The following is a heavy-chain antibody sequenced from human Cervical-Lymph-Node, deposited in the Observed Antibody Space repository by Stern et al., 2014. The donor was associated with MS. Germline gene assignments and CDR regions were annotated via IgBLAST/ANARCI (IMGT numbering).Heavy chain of an antibody. V-gene: IGHV4-39*01. Sequence: QLQLQESGPGLVKPSETLSLTCTVSGGSISSSSYYWGWIRQPTGKGLEWIGRIYYSGRTYYNPSLKSRVTISVDTSKNQFSLRLSSVTAADTAVYYCASPVGAGGEWFDPWGQGTLVTVSS. D-gene: IGHD1-26*01. CDR3: ASPVGAGGEWFDP. J-gene: IGHJ5*02. CDR2: IYYSGRT. CDR1: GGSISSSSYY.